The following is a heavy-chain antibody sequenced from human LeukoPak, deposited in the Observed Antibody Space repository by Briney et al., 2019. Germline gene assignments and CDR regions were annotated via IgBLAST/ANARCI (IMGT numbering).Heavy chain of an antibody. CDR2: ISAYNGNT. CDR3: ARDDSGSYYGTSNRYFDY. CDR1: GYTFTGYG. Sequence: ASVKVSCKDSGYTFTGYGISWVRPAPGQGLEWMGWISAYNGNTNYAQKLQGRVTMTTDTSTSTAYMELRSLRSDDTAVYYCARDDSGSYYGTSNRYFDYWGQGTLVTVSS. V-gene: IGHV1-18*01. J-gene: IGHJ4*02. D-gene: IGHD1-26*01.